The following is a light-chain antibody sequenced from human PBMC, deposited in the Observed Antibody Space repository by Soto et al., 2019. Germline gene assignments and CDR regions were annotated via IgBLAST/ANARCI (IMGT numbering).Light chain of an antibody. V-gene: IGKV1-5*03. J-gene: IGKJ2*01. CDR3: QQYHSYPYT. CDR2: KAS. Sequence: DIQMTQSPSTLSASVGDRVTITCRASQSISSWLAWYQQKPGKAPKLLIYKASSLASGVPSRFSGSGSGTEFTLTISSLQPDDFATYYCQQYHSYPYTFGQGTKLEIK. CDR1: QSISSW.